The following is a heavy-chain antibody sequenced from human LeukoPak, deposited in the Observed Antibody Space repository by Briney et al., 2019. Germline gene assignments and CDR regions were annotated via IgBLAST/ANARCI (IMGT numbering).Heavy chain of an antibody. CDR1: GGSISSGDYY. V-gene: IGHV4-30-4*01. D-gene: IGHD3-10*01. CDR2: IYYSGST. Sequence: SETLSLTCTVSGGSISSGDYYWSWIRQPPGKGLKWIGYIYYSGSTYYNPSLKSRVTISVDTSKNQFSLKLSSVTAADTAVYYCARVLPALWFGELQNHDAFDIWGQGTMVTVSS. J-gene: IGHJ3*02. CDR3: ARVLPALWFGELQNHDAFDI.